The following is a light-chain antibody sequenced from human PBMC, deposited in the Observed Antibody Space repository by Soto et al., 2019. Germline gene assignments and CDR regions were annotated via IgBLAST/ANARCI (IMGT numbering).Light chain of an antibody. CDR1: PAIASF. J-gene: IGKJ1*01. CDR2: GAS. Sequence: IQLTHSPTSLSASVGDRVTITCRASPAIASFLAWYQQKPGTAPKLLIYGASTLQSGVPSRFSGSRSGTDYTLTIASLQPEDFATYYCQQLNGSPWTFGQGTKV. V-gene: IGKV1-9*01. CDR3: QQLNGSPWT.